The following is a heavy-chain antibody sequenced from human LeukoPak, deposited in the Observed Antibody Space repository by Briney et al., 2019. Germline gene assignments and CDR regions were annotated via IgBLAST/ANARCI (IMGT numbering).Heavy chain of an antibody. V-gene: IGHV3-48*03. CDR2: ISTVGATM. CDR1: GVTFSGYE. D-gene: IGHD4-17*01. J-gene: IGHJ4*02. CDR3: ARKPTAPYRHFDF. Sequence: PGGSLRLSCAASGVTFSGYEMHWVRQAPGMGLERISFISTVGATMYYADSVKGRFTISRDNSKNTLYLQMNNLRADDTAVHYCARKPTAPYRHFDFWGQGTLVPVSS.